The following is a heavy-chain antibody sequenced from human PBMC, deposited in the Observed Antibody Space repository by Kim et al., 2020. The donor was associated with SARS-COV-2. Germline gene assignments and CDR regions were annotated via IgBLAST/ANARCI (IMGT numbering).Heavy chain of an antibody. J-gene: IGHJ4*02. V-gene: IGHV3-23*03. D-gene: IGHD3-9*01. CDR1: GFTFSSYA. CDR3: AKSGFEGYFDTA. CDR2: IYSGGSST. Sequence: GGSLRLSCAASGFTFSSYAMSWVRQAPGKGLEWVSVIYSGGSSTYYADSVKGRFTISRDNSKNTLYLQMNSLRAEDTAVYYCAKSGFEGYFDTAWGQGTLVTVSS.